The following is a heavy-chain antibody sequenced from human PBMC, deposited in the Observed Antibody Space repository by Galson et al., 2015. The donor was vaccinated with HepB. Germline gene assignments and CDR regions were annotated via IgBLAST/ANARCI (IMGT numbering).Heavy chain of an antibody. V-gene: IGHV1-69*13. CDR3: ARVGGYCTNGVCVSTYDAFDI. Sequence: SVKVSCKASGGTFSSYAISWVRQAPGQGLEWMGGIIPIFGIANYAQKFQGRVTITADESTSTAYMELSSLRSEDTAVYYCARVGGYCTNGVCVSTYDAFDIWGQGTMVTVSS. CDR2: IIPIFGIA. D-gene: IGHD2-8*01. J-gene: IGHJ3*02. CDR1: GGTFSSYA.